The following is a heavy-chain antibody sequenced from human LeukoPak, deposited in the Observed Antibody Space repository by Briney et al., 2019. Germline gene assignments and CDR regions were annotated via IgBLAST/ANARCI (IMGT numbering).Heavy chain of an antibody. Sequence: ASVKVSWKASGYTFTSYGISWVRQAPGQGLEWMGWISAYNGNTNYAQKLQGRVTMTTDTSTSTAYMELRSLRSDDTAVYYCARGPYSKPKYYFDYWGQGTLVTVSS. CDR3: ARGPYSKPKYYFDY. CDR2: ISAYNGNT. CDR1: GYTFTSYG. V-gene: IGHV1-18*01. J-gene: IGHJ4*02. D-gene: IGHD6-13*01.